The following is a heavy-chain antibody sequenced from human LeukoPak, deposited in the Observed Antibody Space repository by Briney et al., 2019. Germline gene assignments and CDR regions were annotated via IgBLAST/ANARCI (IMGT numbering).Heavy chain of an antibody. CDR2: IYPGDSDT. CDR3: ARTYCGGDCYYSYFNY. Sequence: GESLKISCKGSGYSFTTYWIGWVRQMPGKGLEWMGIIYPGDSDTRYSPSFQGQVTISADKSISTAYLQWSSLKASDTAMYYCARTYCGGDCYYSYFNYWGQGTLVTVSS. D-gene: IGHD2-21*02. J-gene: IGHJ4*02. CDR1: GYSFTTYW. V-gene: IGHV5-51*01.